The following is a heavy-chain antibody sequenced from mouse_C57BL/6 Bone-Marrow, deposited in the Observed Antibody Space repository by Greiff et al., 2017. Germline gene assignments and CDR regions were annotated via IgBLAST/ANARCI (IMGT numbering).Heavy chain of an antibody. V-gene: IGHV1-64*01. D-gene: IGHD2-4*01. Sequence: VKLQQSGAELVKPGASVKLSCKASGYTFTSYWMHWVKQRPGQGLEWIGMIHPNSGSTNYNEKFKSKATLTVDKSSSTAYMQLSSLTSEDSAVYYCARGYDYDRYFDVWGTGTTVTVSS. CDR1: GYTFTSYW. CDR2: IHPNSGST. J-gene: IGHJ1*03. CDR3: ARGYDYDRYFDV.